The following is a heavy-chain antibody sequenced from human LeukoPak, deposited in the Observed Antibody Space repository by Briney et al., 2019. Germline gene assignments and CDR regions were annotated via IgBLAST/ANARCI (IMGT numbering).Heavy chain of an antibody. V-gene: IGHV3-11*01. Sequence: STCRDRDMSWMVEASLKEQEWVSYISSSGSTIYYADSVKGRFTISRDNAKNSLYLQMNSLRAEDTAVYYCARGSLVTAISEYFQHLGQGTLVTVSS. CDR1: STCRDRD. CDR3: ARGSLVTAISEYFQH. J-gene: IGHJ1*01. CDR2: ISSSGSTI. D-gene: IGHD2-21*02.